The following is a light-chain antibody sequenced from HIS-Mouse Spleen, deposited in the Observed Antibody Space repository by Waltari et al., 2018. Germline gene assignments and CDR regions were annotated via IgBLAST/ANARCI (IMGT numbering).Light chain of an antibody. Sequence: QSALTQPRSVSGSPGQSVTISCTGTSNDGGGYNYVSWYQQHPGKAPKLMIYDVSKLPSGVPDRFSGSTSGNTASLTISGLQAEDEADYYCCSYAGSYTYVFGPGTKVTVL. V-gene: IGLV2-11*01. CDR1: SNDGGGYNY. J-gene: IGLJ1*01. CDR2: DVS. CDR3: CSYAGSYTYV.